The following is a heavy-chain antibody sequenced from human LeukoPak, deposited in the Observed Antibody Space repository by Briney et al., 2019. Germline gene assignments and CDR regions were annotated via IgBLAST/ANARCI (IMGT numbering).Heavy chain of an antibody. D-gene: IGHD4-23*01. CDR3: ARGWLAETMVVTPYNY. J-gene: IGHJ4*02. V-gene: IGHV1-69*13. CDR1: GGTFSSYA. Sequence: SVKVSCKAFGGTFSSYAISWVRQAPGQGLEWMGGIIPIFGTANYAQKFQGRVTITADESTSTAYMELSSLRSEDTAVYCCARGWLAETMVVTPYNYWGQGTLVTASS. CDR2: IIPIFGTA.